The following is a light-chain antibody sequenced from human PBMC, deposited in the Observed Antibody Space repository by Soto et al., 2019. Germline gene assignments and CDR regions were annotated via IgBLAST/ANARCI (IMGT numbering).Light chain of an antibody. J-gene: IGLJ2*01. CDR2: EVS. CDR1: SSDVDFYKY. V-gene: IGLV2-14*01. Sequence: QSALTQPASVSGSPGQSITISCTGTSSDVDFYKYVSWYQYHADKAPKLMIFEVSNRPSGVSHRFSGSKSGNTASLTISGLQAEDEADYYCSSFTGSSTVVFGGGTKVTVL. CDR3: SSFTGSSTVV.